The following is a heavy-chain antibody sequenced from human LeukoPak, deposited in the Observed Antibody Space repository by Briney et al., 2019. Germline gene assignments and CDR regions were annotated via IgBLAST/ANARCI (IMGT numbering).Heavy chain of an antibody. V-gene: IGHV3-11*04. J-gene: IGHJ4*02. Sequence: GGSLRLSCVASGFTFSDYFMSWIRQAPGKGLEWLSFINSAGNNIYYADSVKGRFTISRDNSKDTLYLEMNSLRVEDTAIYYCATSRVFDHWGQGTLVAVSS. CDR1: GFTFSDYF. CDR3: ATSRVFDH. CDR2: INSAGNNI.